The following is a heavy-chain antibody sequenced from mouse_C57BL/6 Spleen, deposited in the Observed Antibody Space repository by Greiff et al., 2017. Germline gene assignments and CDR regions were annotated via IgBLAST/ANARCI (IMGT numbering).Heavy chain of an antibody. V-gene: IGHV1-59*01. J-gene: IGHJ2*01. CDR1: GYTFTSYW. CDR3: ANLTGDYFDY. CDR2: IDPSDSYT. D-gene: IGHD4-1*01. Sequence: QVQLKQPGAELVRPGTSVKLSCKASGYTFTSYWMHWVKQRPGQGLEWIGVIDPSDSYTNYNQKFKGKATLTVDTSSSTAYMQLSSLTSEDSAVYYCANLTGDYFDYWGQGTTLTVSS.